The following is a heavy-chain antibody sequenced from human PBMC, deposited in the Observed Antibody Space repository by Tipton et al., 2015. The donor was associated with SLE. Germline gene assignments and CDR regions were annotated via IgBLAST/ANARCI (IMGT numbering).Heavy chain of an antibody. J-gene: IGHJ5*02. CDR1: GGSISRGSYY. CDR2: IYTSGST. CDR3: AGDDFWSGREWFDP. D-gene: IGHD3-3*01. Sequence: LRLSCTVSGGSISRGSYYWSWIRQPAGKGLEWIGRIYTSGSTNYNPSLKSRVTISVDTSKNQFSLKLSSVTAADTAVYYCAGDDFWSGREWFDPWGQGTLVTVSS. V-gene: IGHV4-61*02.